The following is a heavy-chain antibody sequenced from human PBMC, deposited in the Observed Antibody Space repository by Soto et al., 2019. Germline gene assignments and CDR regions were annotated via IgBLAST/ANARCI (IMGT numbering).Heavy chain of an antibody. CDR3: ARGPLEWELPRDYYYYYGMDV. J-gene: IGHJ6*02. CDR2: IYYSGST. Sequence: PSETLSLTCTVSGGSVSSGSYYWSWIRQPPGKGLEWIGYIYYSGSTNYNPSLKSRVTISVDTSKNQFSLKLSSVTAADTAVYYCARGPLEWELPRDYYYYYGMDVWGQGTTVTVSS. D-gene: IGHD1-26*01. CDR1: GGSVSSGSYY. V-gene: IGHV4-61*01.